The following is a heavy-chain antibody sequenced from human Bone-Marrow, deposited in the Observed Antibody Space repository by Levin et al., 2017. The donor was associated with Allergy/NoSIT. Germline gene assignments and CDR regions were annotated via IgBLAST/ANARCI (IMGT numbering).Heavy chain of an antibody. CDR3: AGGGWGPAAIGTGEDY. CDR1: GYTFSGYY. CDR2: TNPNSGGT. V-gene: IGHV1-2*02. Sequence: ASVKVSCKASGYTFSGYYMQWVRQAPGQGLEWMGWTNPNSGGTSYAQKFQGRVTMTRDTSTATYYMELARLTPDDTAVYYCAGGGWGPAAIGTGEDYWGQGTLVTVSS. D-gene: IGHD1-1*01. J-gene: IGHJ4*02.